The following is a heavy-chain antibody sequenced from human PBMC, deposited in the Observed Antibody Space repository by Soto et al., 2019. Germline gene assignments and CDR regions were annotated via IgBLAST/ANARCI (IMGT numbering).Heavy chain of an antibody. CDR2: INPNSGGT. J-gene: IGHJ4*02. Sequence: ASVKVSCKASGYTFTGYYMHWVRQAPGQGLEWMGWINPNSGGTNYAQKFQGRVTMTRDTSISTAYMELSRLRSDDTAVYYCAKTYSSSWLLDYWGQGTLVTVSS. V-gene: IGHV1-2*02. CDR1: GYTFTGYY. D-gene: IGHD6-13*01. CDR3: AKTYSSSWLLDY.